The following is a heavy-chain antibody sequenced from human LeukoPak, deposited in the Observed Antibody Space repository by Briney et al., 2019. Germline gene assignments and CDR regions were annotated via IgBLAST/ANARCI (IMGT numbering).Heavy chain of an antibody. D-gene: IGHD3-10*01. J-gene: IGHJ5*02. Sequence: PSETLSLTCTVSGGSISSGGYYWSWIRQHPGKGLEWIGYIYYSGSTYYNPSLKSRVTISVDTSKNQFSLKLSSVTAADTAVYYCARDFVLHNYGSGSYSNWFDPWGQGTLVTVSS. CDR2: IYYSGST. CDR1: GGSISSGGYY. V-gene: IGHV4-31*03. CDR3: ARDFVLHNYGSGSYSNWFDP.